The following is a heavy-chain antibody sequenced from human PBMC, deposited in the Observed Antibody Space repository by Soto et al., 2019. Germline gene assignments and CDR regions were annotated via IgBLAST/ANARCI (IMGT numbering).Heavy chain of an antibody. CDR1: GFTFASYA. CDR2: VSGGGGST. J-gene: IGHJ1*01. Sequence: EVQLLESGGNLVEPGGSLRLSCAASGFTFASYAMTWVRQAPGKGLEWVSTVSGGGGSTYNADSVKGRFIISRDNSKSTVYLQMNSRTAEDTAVYYCTKGLDCSVGSCPWAFCKYWGQGTLVTVSS. V-gene: IGHV3-23*01. D-gene: IGHD2-15*01. CDR3: TKGLDCSVGSCPWAFCKY.